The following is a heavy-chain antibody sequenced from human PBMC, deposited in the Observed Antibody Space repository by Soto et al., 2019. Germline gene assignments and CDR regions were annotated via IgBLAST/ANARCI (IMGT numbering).Heavy chain of an antibody. CDR2: ISGSGGST. CDR3: AKDTGGRGRFSSIDY. D-gene: IGHD3-3*01. V-gene: IGHV3-23*01. CDR1: GFTFSSYA. Sequence: GGSLRLSCAASGFTFSSYAMSWVRQAPGKGLEWVSAISGSGGSTYYADSVKGRFTISRDNSKNTLYLQMNSLRAEDTAVYYCAKDTGGRGRFSSIDYWGQGTLVTVSS. J-gene: IGHJ4*02.